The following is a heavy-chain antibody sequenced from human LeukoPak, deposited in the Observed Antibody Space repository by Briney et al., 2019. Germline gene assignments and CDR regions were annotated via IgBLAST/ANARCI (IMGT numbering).Heavy chain of an antibody. CDR1: GFTFGSYW. Sequence: HPGGSLRLSCAASGFTFGSYWMIWVRQAPGEGLEWVANINQAGSDRRYVDSVKGRFTISRDNAKTTLYLQMNSLRVEDTAVYYCARGIVVSPAAPYSCFDPRGQGTLVTVSS. CDR3: ARGIVVSPAAPYSCFDP. V-gene: IGHV3-7*03. J-gene: IGHJ5*02. D-gene: IGHD2-2*01. CDR2: INQAGSDR.